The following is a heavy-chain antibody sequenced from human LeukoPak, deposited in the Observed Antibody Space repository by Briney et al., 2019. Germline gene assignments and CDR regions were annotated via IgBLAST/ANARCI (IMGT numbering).Heavy chain of an antibody. J-gene: IGHJ4*02. CDR1: GGSISSGGYY. V-gene: IGHV4-31*03. CDR2: IYYSGST. CDR3: AGEYYYDSSGYYFDY. D-gene: IGHD3-22*01. Sequence: SQTLSLTCTVSGGSISSGGYYWSWIPQHPGKGLEWIGYIYYSGSTYYNPSLKSRVTISVDTSKNQFSLKLSSVTAADTAVYYCAGEYYYDSSGYYFDYWGQGTLVTVSS.